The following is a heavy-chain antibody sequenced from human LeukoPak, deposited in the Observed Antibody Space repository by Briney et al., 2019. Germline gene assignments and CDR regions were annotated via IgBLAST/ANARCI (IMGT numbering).Heavy chain of an antibody. J-gene: IGHJ3*02. V-gene: IGHV4-4*07. D-gene: IGHD6-19*01. CDR2: IYTGGST. CDR3: ARDHQIAVAGTGAFDI. Sequence: SETLSLTCTVSGGSISSYYWSWIRQPAGKGLEWIGRIYTGGSTNYNPSLKSRVTMSVDTSKNQFSLKLSSVTAADTAVYYCARDHQIAVAGTGAFDIWGQGTMVTVSS. CDR1: GGSISSYY.